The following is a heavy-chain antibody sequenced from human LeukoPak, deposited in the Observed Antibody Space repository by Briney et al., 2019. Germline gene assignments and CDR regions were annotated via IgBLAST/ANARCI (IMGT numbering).Heavy chain of an antibody. Sequence: SETLSLTCTVSGGSISSYYWSWIRQPPGKGLEWIGYIYYSGSTNYNPSLKSRVTISVDTSKNQFSLKLSSVPAADTAVYYCARYITIFGVVPNDAFDIWGQGTMVTVSS. J-gene: IGHJ3*02. V-gene: IGHV4-59*01. CDR3: ARYITIFGVVPNDAFDI. CDR2: IYYSGST. CDR1: GGSISSYY. D-gene: IGHD3-3*01.